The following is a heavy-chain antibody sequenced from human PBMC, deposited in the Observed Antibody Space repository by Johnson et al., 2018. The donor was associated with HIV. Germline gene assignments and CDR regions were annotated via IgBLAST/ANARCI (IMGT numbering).Heavy chain of an antibody. CDR3: AKDLIAARRGCDAFDI. Sequence: ACLKGRFTISRDNAKNSLYLQMNSLRAEDTAVYYCAKDLIAARRGCDAFDIWGQGTMVTVSS. V-gene: IGHV3-11*06. D-gene: IGHD6-6*01. J-gene: IGHJ3*02.